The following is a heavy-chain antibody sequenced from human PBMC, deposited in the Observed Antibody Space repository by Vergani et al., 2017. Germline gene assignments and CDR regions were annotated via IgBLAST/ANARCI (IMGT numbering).Heavy chain of an antibody. CDR2: ISSSSSPI. CDR3: VKGHMGASFVGTNHNDW. Sequence: EVKLVESGGSLVQRGGSVRLSCAASGFTFSSYSMNWVRQAPGKGLEWVSYISSSSSPIYYADSVQGRFTISIDNAKNSLYLQMNSLRAEDTAVYYCVKGHMGASFVGTNHNDWWGQGTLVTVSS. CDR1: GFTFSSYS. V-gene: IGHV3-48*01. J-gene: IGHJ4*01. D-gene: IGHD1-26*01.